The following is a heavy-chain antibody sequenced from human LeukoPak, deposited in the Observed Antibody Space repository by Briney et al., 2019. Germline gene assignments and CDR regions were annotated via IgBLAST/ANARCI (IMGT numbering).Heavy chain of an antibody. D-gene: IGHD5-18*01. CDR3: ARTFGYSYGYLDY. CDR2: IYYSGST. V-gene: IGHV4-39*01. Sequence: SETLSPTCTVSGGSISSSSYYWGWIRQPPGRGLEWIGSIYYSGSTYYNSSLKSRVTISVDTSKNRFSLKLSSVTAADTAVYYCARTFGYSYGYLDYWGQGTLVTVSS. J-gene: IGHJ4*02. CDR1: GGSISSSSYY.